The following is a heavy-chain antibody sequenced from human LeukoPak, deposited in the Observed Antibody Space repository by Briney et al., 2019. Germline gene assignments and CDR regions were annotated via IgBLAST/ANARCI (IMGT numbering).Heavy chain of an antibody. CDR1: GYTFTSYY. D-gene: IGHD2-15*01. Sequence: ASVKVSCKASGYTFTSYYMHWVRQAPGQGLEWMGIINPSGGSTSYAQKFQGRVTMTRDTSTSTVYMELSSLRSEDTAVYYCAGVGMVVATFDYWGQGTLVTVSS. J-gene: IGHJ4*02. CDR2: INPSGGST. CDR3: AGVGMVVATFDY. V-gene: IGHV1-46*01.